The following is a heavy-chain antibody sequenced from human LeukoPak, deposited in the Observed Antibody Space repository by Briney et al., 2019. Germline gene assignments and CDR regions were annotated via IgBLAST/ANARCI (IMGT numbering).Heavy chain of an antibody. J-gene: IGHJ4*02. Sequence: ASVKVSCKASGGTFSSYAISWVRQAPGQGLEWMGGIIPIFGTANYAQKFQGRVTITADESTSTAYMELSSLRSEDTAVYYCANKDSSWTMFYWGQGTLVTVSS. CDR3: ANKDSSWTMFY. CDR2: IIPIFGTA. D-gene: IGHD2-2*01. CDR1: GGTFSSYA. V-gene: IGHV1-69*13.